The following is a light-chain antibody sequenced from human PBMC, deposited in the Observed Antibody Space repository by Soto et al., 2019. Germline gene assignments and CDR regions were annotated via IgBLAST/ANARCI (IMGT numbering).Light chain of an antibody. J-gene: IGLJ1*01. CDR2: DVS. Sequence: QSVLTQPASVSGSPGQSITISCTGTSSDVGGYNYVSWYQQHPGKAPKLMIYDVSNRPSGVSNRFSGSKSGTTASLTISGPQAEDEADYYCSSYTSSSTLGYVFGTGTKLTVL. CDR3: SSYTSSSTLGYV. V-gene: IGLV2-14*01. CDR1: SSDVGGYNY.